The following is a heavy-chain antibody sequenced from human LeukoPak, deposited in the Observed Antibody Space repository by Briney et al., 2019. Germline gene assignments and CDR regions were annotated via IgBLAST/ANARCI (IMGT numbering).Heavy chain of an antibody. CDR1: GFTIGPYA. D-gene: IGHD2/OR15-2a*01. CDR3: ATWAFYHNLDV. Sequence: GGALRLSCAASGFTIGPYAMYWVRQGPGRSLEWVSVIKADGSGTFYADSVRGRFTTSRDNSKNSLYLQMNSLTSEDTALYYCATWAFYHNLDVWGQGTTVIVSS. CDR2: IKADGSGT. J-gene: IGHJ6*02. V-gene: IGHV3-43*02.